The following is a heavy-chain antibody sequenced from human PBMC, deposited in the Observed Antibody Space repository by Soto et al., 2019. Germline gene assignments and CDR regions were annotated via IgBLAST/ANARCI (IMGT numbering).Heavy chain of an antibody. D-gene: IGHD2-2*01. CDR1: GGSISSGGYS. V-gene: IGHV4-30-2*01. CDR2: IYHSGST. Sequence: SETLSLTCAVSGGSISSGGYSWSWIRQPPGKGLEWIGYIYHSGSTYYNPSLKSRVTISVDRSKNQFSLKLSSVTAADTAVYYCARAEGYCSSTSCYGGWYFDLWGRGTLVTV. CDR3: ARAEGYCSSTSCYGGWYFDL. J-gene: IGHJ2*01.